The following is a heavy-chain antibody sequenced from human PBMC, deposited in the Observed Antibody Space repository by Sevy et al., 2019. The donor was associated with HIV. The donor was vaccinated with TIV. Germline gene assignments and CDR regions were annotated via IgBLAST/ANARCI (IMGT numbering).Heavy chain of an antibody. CDR1: GYTFTGHY. V-gene: IGHV1-2*02. J-gene: IGHJ3*02. CDR3: ARVFPYCSGGSCYSPNDAFDI. CDR2: INPNSGST. D-gene: IGHD2-15*01. Sequence: ASVKVSCKASGYTFTGHYMHWVRQAPGQGLEWMGWINPNSGSTDYAQKFQGRVTLTRDTSISTAYLELSRLTSDDTAVYYCARVFPYCSGGSCYSPNDAFDIWGQGTMVTV.